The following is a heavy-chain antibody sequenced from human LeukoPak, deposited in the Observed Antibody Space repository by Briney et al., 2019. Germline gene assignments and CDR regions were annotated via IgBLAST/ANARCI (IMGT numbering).Heavy chain of an antibody. D-gene: IGHD3-22*01. CDR1: GGSISSSGDY. Sequence: PSETLSLTCTVSGGSISSSGDYWGWIRQPPGEGLEWIGTIYYTGSNQYNPSLKSRLTISVDTSRNQFSLNLSSVTAADTAVYYCARISYYDNYGFYLFDYWGQGSLVTVSS. CDR3: ARISYYDNYGFYLFDY. J-gene: IGHJ4*02. CDR2: IYYTGSN. V-gene: IGHV4-39*01.